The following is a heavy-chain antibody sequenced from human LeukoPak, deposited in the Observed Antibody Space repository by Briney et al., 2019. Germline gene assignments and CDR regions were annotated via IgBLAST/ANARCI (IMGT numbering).Heavy chain of an antibody. J-gene: IGHJ3*02. CDR2: IYYSGST. Sequence: SETLSLTCTVSGGSISSSSYYWGWIRQPPGKGLEWIGSIYYSGSTYYNPSLKSRVTIAIHTSKNHVYLKLRAAVAADTAVYYRAGTSYRSSWYAGAFDIWGQGTMVTVSS. CDR1: GGSISSSSYY. CDR3: AGTSYRSSWYAGAFDI. V-gene: IGHV4-39*02. D-gene: IGHD6-13*01.